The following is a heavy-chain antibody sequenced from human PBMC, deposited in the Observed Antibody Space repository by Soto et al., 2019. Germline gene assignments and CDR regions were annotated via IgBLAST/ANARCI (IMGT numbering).Heavy chain of an antibody. D-gene: IGHD2-15*01. CDR1: GFTFISYS. CDR2: ISSSSSTI. V-gene: IGHV3-48*02. CDR3: ARDIVIWYYYYYGMDV. J-gene: IGHJ6*02. Sequence: GGSLRLSCASSGFTFISYSMNWVRQAPGKGLEWVSYISSSSSTIYYADSVKGRFTISRDNAKNSLYLQMNSLRDEDTAVYYCARDIVIWYYYYYGMDVWGQGTTVTVSS.